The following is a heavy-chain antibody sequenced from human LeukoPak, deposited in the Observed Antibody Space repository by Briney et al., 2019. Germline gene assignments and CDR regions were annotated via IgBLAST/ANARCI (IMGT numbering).Heavy chain of an antibody. CDR2: IYCSGST. CDR3: ARRDGAFDI. CDR1: GGSVSSGSYY. J-gene: IGHJ3*02. Sequence: PSETLSLTCTVSGGSVSSGSYYWSWIRQPPGKGLEWIGYIYCSGSTNYNPSLKSRVTISVDTSKNQFSLKLSSVTAADTAVYYCARRDGAFDIWGQGTMVTVSS. V-gene: IGHV4-61*01.